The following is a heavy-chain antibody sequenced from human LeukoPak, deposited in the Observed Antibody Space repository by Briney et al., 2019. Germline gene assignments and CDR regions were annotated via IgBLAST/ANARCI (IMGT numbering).Heavy chain of an antibody. CDR2: INPSGGST. V-gene: IGHV1-46*01. Sequence: GESLKISCQGSGYTFTSYYMHWVRQAPGQGLEWMGIINPSGGSTSYAQKFQGRVTMTRDTSTSTVYMELSSLRSEDTAVYYCARDTSGCRPWGQGTLVTVSS. CDR3: ARDTSGCRP. CDR1: GYTFTSYY. D-gene: IGHD6-19*01. J-gene: IGHJ4*02.